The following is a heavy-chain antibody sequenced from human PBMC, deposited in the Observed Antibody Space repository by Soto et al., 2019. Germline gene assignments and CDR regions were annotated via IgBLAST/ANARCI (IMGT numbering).Heavy chain of an antibody. V-gene: IGHV1-69*01. D-gene: IGHD5-12*01. CDR1: GGTFSSYA. Sequence: QVQLVQSGAEVKKPGSSVKVSCKASGGTFSSYAISWGRQAPGQGLEWMGGIIPIFGTANYAQKFQGRVTITADESTSTAYMELSSLRSEDTAVYYCARLEMATITNYYYYYGMDVWGQGTTVTVSS. J-gene: IGHJ6*02. CDR3: ARLEMATITNYYYYYGMDV. CDR2: IIPIFGTA.